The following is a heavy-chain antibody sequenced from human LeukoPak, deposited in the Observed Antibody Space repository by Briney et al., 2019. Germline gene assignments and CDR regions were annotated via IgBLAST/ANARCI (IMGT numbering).Heavy chain of an antibody. D-gene: IGHD2-15*01. CDR3: AREGECSGGSCYSYGWFDP. V-gene: IGHV4-59*01. CDR2: IYYSGST. J-gene: IGHJ5*02. CDR1: GGSISSYY. Sequence: SETLSLTCTVSGGSISSYYWSWIRQPPGKGLEWIGYIYYSGSTNYNPSLKSRVTISVDTSKNQFSLKLSSVTAADTAVYYCAREGECSGGSCYSYGWFDPWGQGTLVTVSS.